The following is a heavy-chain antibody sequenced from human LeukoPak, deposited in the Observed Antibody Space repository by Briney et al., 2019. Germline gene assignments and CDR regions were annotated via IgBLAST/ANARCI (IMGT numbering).Heavy chain of an antibody. V-gene: IGHV4-4*07. J-gene: IGHJ4*02. CDR1: GGSINNYY. CDR3: ARDRSSGWYVVDY. CDR2: IYSSGST. D-gene: IGHD6-19*01. Sequence: SETLSLTCTVSGGSINNYYWSWIRQPAGKGLEWIGLIYSSGSTSYNPSLKSRVTMSVDTSKKQFSLKLSSVTAADTAVYYCARDRSSGWYVVDYWGQGTLVTVSS.